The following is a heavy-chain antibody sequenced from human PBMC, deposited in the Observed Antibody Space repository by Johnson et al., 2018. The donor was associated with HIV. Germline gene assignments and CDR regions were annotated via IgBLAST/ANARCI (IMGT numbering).Heavy chain of an antibody. CDR1: GFTFSRYA. CDR2: ISYDGRNK. J-gene: IGHJ3*02. V-gene: IGHV3-30-3*01. CDR3: ARIGLPYYYGSGSYSHDAFDI. D-gene: IGHD3-10*01. Sequence: QVQLVESGGGVVQPGRSLRLSCAASGFTFSRYAMHWVRQAPGKGLEWVAVISYDGRNKYYADSVKGRFTISRDNSKNTLYLQMNSLRAEDTAVYYCARIGLPYYYGSGSYSHDAFDIWGQGTMVTVSS.